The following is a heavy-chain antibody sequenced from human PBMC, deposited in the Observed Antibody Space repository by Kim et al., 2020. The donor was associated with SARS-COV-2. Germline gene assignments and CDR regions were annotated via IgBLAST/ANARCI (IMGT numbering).Heavy chain of an antibody. CDR1: GGSISSSSYY. V-gene: IGHV4-39*01. CDR3: ATGEYSSSWYLGPGY. D-gene: IGHD6-13*01. CDR2: IYYSGST. Sequence: SETLSLTCTVSGGSISSSSYYWGWIRQPPGKGLEWIGSIYYSGSTYYNPSLKSRVTISVDTSKNQFSLKLSSVTAADTAVYYCATGEYSSSWYLGPGYWGQGTLVTVSS. J-gene: IGHJ4*02.